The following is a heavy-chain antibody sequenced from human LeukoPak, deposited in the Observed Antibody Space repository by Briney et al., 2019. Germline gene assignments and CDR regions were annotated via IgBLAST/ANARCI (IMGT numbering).Heavy chain of an antibody. CDR2: INPDSGVT. Sequence: VASVKVSSKASGYTFTGSYIHWMRQAPGQGLEWMGWINPDSGVTKYAQNFQGRVTMTRDTSISTASMEMRSLKSDDTAVYYCARDFGSSSAWYEFDYWGQGTLVTVSS. CDR3: ARDFGSSSAWYEFDY. D-gene: IGHD6-19*01. CDR1: GYTFTGSY. J-gene: IGHJ4*02. V-gene: IGHV1-2*02.